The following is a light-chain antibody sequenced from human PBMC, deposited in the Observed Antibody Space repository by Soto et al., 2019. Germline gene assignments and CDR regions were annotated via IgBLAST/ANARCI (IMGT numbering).Light chain of an antibody. Sequence: EIVLTQSPATLSLSPGERATLSCRASQSVSSSYLAWYQQKPGQAPRLLIYGASSRATGIPDRFSGSGSGTDFTLTISRLEPEDFAVYYCQQYGSSRQTFGQGTKVDI. CDR3: QQYGSSRQT. CDR1: QSVSSSY. CDR2: GAS. V-gene: IGKV3-20*01. J-gene: IGKJ1*01.